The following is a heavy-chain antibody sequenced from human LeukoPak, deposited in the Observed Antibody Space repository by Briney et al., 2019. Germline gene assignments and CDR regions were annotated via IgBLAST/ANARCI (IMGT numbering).Heavy chain of an antibody. J-gene: IGHJ5*01. CDR1: GYTFTSYG. CDR3: AVDPYYYDSGWFDF. CDR2: ISAYNGNT. V-gene: IGHV1-18*01. D-gene: IGHD3-22*01. Sequence: GASVKVSCKASGYTFTSYGISWVRQAPGQGLEWMGWISAYNGNTNYAQKLQGRVTMTTDTSTSTAYMELRSLRSEDTAVYYCAVDPYYYDSGWFDFWGQGTLVIVSS.